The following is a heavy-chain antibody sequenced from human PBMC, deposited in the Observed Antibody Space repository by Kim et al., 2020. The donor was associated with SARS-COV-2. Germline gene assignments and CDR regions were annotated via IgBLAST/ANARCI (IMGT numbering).Heavy chain of an antibody. D-gene: IGHD5-18*01. CDR1: GFTFSSYG. V-gene: IGHV3-33*01. J-gene: IGHJ1*01. CDR2: IWYDGSNK. CDR3: ARDERRNSYGYGGKYFQH. Sequence: GGSLRLSCAASGFTFSSYGMHWVRQAPGKGLEWVAVIWYDGSNKYYADSVKGRFTISRDNSKNTLYLQMNSLRAEDTAVYYCARDERRNSYGYGGKYFQHWGQGTLVTVSS.